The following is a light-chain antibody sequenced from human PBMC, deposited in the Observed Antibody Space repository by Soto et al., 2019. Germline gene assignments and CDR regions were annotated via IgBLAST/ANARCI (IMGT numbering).Light chain of an antibody. CDR3: SSYTSSSTDV. CDR2: DVS. J-gene: IGLJ1*01. V-gene: IGLV2-14*01. Sequence: QTALTQPASVSGSPGQSITISCTGTSSDVGGYNYVSWYQQHPGKAPKLMIYDVSNRPSGVSNRFSGSKSGNTASLTISGLQAEDEADYYCSSYTSSSTDVFGTGTKLNVL. CDR1: SSDVGGYNY.